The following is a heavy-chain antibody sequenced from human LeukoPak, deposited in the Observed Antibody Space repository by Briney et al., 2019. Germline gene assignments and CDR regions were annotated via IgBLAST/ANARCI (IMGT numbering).Heavy chain of an antibody. Sequence: PSETLSLTCTVSGGSISSYYWSWIRQPPEKGLEWIGYIYYSGSTNYNPSLKSRVTISVDTSKNQFSLKLSSVTAADTAVYYCARHRGKWFGEVFDYWGQGTLVTVSS. J-gene: IGHJ4*02. CDR3: ARHRGKWFGEVFDY. D-gene: IGHD3-10*01. CDR1: GGSISSYY. V-gene: IGHV4-59*08. CDR2: IYYSGST.